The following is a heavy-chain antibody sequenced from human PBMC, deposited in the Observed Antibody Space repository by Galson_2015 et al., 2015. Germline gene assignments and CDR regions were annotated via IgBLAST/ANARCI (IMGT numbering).Heavy chain of an antibody. Sequence: SVKVSCKASGYTFTNYAVHWVRRAPGQRLEWMGWINAGNGDTIYSQRFQDGVTITRDTSASTAYMELSSLRSEDTAVYYCARGGSGWPGYNYWGQGTLVTVSS. CDR3: ARGGSGWPGYNY. J-gene: IGHJ4*02. CDR2: INAGNGDT. D-gene: IGHD6-19*01. V-gene: IGHV1-3*01. CDR1: GYTFTNYA.